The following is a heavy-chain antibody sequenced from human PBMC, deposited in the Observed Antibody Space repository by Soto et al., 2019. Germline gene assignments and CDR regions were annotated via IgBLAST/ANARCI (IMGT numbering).Heavy chain of an antibody. D-gene: IGHD6-13*01. CDR2: IYSADDK. V-gene: IGHV2-5*02. Sequence: QITLKESGPTLVKPTQTLTLTCTFSGFSLSTSGVGVGWIRQPPGKALEWLALIYSADDKRYSPSLKSRRTISNDPAKHQVVLTITNMDPVDTATYYCALFPAAGLYSFDYWGQGTLVTVSS. CDR3: ALFPAAGLYSFDY. J-gene: IGHJ4*02. CDR1: GFSLSTSGVG.